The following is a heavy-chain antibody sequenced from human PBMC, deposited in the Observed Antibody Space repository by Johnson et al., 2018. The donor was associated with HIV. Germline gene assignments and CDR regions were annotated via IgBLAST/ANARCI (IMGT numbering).Heavy chain of an antibody. D-gene: IGHD3-16*01. CDR3: ARDQGVRAFDI. Sequence: QMLLVESGGGVVQPGGSLRLSCAASGFTFSSYGMHWVRQAPGKGLEWVAFIRYDGSNKYYTDSVKGRFPISRDNSKNTLYLQMNSLRAEDTAVYYCARDQGVRAFDIWGQGTMVTVSS. CDR2: IRYDGSNK. V-gene: IGHV3-30*02. J-gene: IGHJ3*02. CDR1: GFTFSSYG.